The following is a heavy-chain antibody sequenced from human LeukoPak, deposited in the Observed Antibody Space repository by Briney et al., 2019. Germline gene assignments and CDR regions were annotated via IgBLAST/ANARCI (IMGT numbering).Heavy chain of an antibody. D-gene: IGHD5-24*01. CDR2: INHRGST. V-gene: IGHV4-34*01. CDR3: ARHGEMATIVY. Sequence: SETLSLTCAVSGGSFSGYYWSWIRQPPGKGLEWSGEINHRGSTNYKPSLKRRVTISVDTSKNQFSLKLSSVTAADTAVYYCARHGEMATIVYWGQGTLVTVSS. J-gene: IGHJ4*02. CDR1: GGSFSGYY.